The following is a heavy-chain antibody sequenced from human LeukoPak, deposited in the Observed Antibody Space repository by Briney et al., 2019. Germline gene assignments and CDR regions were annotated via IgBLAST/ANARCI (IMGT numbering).Heavy chain of an antibody. Sequence: PGGSLRLSCAASGFTFNNYWMQWVRQAPGKGLVWVSRITSDGSSTRYADSVKGRFTISRDNAKNSLCLQMNSLRAEDTAVYYCARELNWDADSWGQGTLVTVSS. J-gene: IGHJ4*02. D-gene: IGHD1-1*01. CDR2: ITSDGSST. CDR3: ARELNWDADS. CDR1: GFTFNNYW. V-gene: IGHV3-74*01.